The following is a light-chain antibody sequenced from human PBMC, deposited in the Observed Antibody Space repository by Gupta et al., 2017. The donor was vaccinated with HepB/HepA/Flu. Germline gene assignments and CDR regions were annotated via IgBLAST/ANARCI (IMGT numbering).Light chain of an antibody. Sequence: SSELTQDPAVSVALGQTVRITCQGDSLRSYYASWYQQKPGQAPVLVIYGKNNRPSGIPDRFSCSNSGNTASLTITGAQAEDEADYYCNSRDSSGNLWVFGGGTKLTVV. J-gene: IGLJ3*02. CDR3: NSRDSSGNLWV. V-gene: IGLV3-19*01. CDR2: GKN. CDR1: SLRSYY.